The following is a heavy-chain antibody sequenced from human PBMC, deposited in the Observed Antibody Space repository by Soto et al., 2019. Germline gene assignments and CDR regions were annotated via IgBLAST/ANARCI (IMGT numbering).Heavy chain of an antibody. V-gene: IGHV3-23*01. J-gene: IGHJ3*02. D-gene: IGHD4-17*01. CDR2: ISGSGGST. CDR3: AHPRGYGVFDAVDI. Sequence: GGSLRLSCAASGFVFSPYAMNWVRQAPGKGLEWVSAISGSGGSTYYAESVRGRFTISRDNSINTLYLQMSSLRTEDTAVYYCAHPRGYGVFDAVDIWGQGTMVTVSS. CDR1: GFVFSPYA.